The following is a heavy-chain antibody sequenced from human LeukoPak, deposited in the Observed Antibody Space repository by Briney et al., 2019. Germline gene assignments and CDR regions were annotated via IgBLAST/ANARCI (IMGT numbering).Heavy chain of an antibody. CDR3: ARGDSSGWDFDY. D-gene: IGHD6-19*01. CDR2: ISSGGNYI. Sequence: GGSLRLSCAVSEFTFSSYRMNWVRQAPGKGLEWVASISSGGNYIYYIDSVEGRFTISRDNAKNSLYLQMNSLRAEDTAVYYCARGDSSGWDFDYWGQGTLVTVSS. CDR1: EFTFSSYR. V-gene: IGHV3-21*01. J-gene: IGHJ4*02.